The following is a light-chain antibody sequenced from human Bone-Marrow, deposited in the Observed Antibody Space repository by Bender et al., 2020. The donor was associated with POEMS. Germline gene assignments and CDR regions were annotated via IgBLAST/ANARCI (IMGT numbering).Light chain of an antibody. V-gene: IGLV2-23*02. CDR1: SSDVGSYDL. CDR3: SSYAGTPVV. CDR2: DVT. Sequence: QSALTQPASVSGSPGQSITISCAGTSSDVGSYDLVSWYQQHPGQAPKLMIYDVTIRPSGVSNRFSGSRSGNTASLTISGLQAEDEADYYCSSYAGTPVVFGGGTKLTVL. J-gene: IGLJ2*01.